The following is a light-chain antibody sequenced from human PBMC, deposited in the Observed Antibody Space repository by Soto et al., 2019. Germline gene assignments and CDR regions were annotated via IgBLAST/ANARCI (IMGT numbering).Light chain of an antibody. CDR3: QQFDNLPFT. V-gene: IGKV1-33*01. Sequence: DIPMTQSPSSLSASVGDRVIITCQASQDINNYLNWYQQKPGKAPKLLIYHASNLEAGVPSRFSGSGSGTDFSFTISSLQPEDIATYFCQQFDNLPFTFGPGTKVDLK. CDR1: QDINNY. J-gene: IGKJ3*01. CDR2: HAS.